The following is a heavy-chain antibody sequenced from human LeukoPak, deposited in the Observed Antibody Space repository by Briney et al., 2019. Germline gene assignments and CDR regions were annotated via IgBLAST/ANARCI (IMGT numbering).Heavy chain of an antibody. CDR2: IGSSSTYI. V-gene: IGHV3-21*01. CDR1: GFTFSNYN. J-gene: IGHJ6*04. D-gene: IGHD2-2*02. CDR3: ARDTLGQLLYYYYYGMDV. Sequence: GGSLRLSCAASGFTFSNYNMNWVRQAPGKGLEWVSSIGSSSTYIYYADSVKGRFTIFRDNAKNSLYLQMNSLRAEDTAVYYCARDTLGQLLYYYYYGMDVWGKGTTVTVSS.